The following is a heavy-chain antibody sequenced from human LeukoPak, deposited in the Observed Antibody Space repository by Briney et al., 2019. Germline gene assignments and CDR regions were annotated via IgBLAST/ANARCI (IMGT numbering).Heavy chain of an antibody. D-gene: IGHD2-2*01. J-gene: IGHJ4*03. CDR1: GYSISSGYY. Sequence: SETLSLTCAVSGYSISSGYYWGWIRQPPGKGPEWIGSIYHSGSTYYNPSLKSRVTISVDTSKNQFSLKLSSVTAADTAVYYCASPPYCSSTSCSDYWGQGTLVTVSS. V-gene: IGHV4-38-2*01. CDR2: IYHSGST. CDR3: ASPPYCSSTSCSDY.